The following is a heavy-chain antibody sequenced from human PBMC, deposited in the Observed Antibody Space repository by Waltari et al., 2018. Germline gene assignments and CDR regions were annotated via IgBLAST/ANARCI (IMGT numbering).Heavy chain of an antibody. D-gene: IGHD2-2*01. CDR2: INHSGST. CDR3: ARGRGTRSPFHYMDV. Sequence: QVQLQQWGAGLLKPSETLSLTCAVYGGSFSGYYWSWIRQPPGKGLEWMGEINHSGSTNYNPSLKSRVTISVDTSKNQFSLKLSSVTAADTAVYYCARGRGTRSPFHYMDVWGKGTTVTISS. V-gene: IGHV4-34*01. J-gene: IGHJ6*03. CDR1: GGSFSGYY.